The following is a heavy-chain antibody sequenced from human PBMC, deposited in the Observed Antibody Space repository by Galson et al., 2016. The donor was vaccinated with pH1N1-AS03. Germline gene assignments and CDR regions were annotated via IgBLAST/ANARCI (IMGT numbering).Heavy chain of an antibody. CDR3: AKGISDTWNPFDI. D-gene: IGHD1-1*01. Sequence: SLRLSCAASGFTFRNYAMSWVRQAPGKGLEWVSTVSDSGDRTYYANSVKGLFTISRDNSKNTLYLQMNTLTAEDTAMYYCAKGISDTWNPFDIWGQGTMVTGSS. CDR1: GFTFRNYA. CDR2: VSDSGDRT. J-gene: IGHJ3*02. V-gene: IGHV3-23*01.